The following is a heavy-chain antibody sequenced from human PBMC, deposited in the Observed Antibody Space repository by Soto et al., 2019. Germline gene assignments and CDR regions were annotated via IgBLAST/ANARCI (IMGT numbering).Heavy chain of an antibody. Sequence: EVQLVESGGGLVKPGGSLRLSCAASGFTFSRYSMNWVRQAPGKGLEWVSSISSSSSYIYYADSVKGRFTISRDNAKNSLDLQMNSLRAEDTAVYYCARDQPGYSYGYGLGYWGQGTLVTVSS. CDR3: ARDQPGYSYGYGLGY. V-gene: IGHV3-21*01. CDR1: GFTFSRYS. CDR2: ISSSSSYI. D-gene: IGHD5-18*01. J-gene: IGHJ4*02.